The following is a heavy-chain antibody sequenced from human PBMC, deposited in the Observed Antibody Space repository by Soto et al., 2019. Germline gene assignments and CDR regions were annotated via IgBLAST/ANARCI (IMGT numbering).Heavy chain of an antibody. CDR2: ISRSGGTS. V-gene: IGHV3-23*01. Sequence: GGSLRLSCAAARFTFRNYAMSWVRQAPGKGLEWVSAISRSGGTSYYADSVKGRFTISRDNAKNTLYHQMDNLRAEDTAVYYCARGDCSAAGCYIHYYYGMDVWGQGTTVTVSS. J-gene: IGHJ6*02. D-gene: IGHD2-2*02. CDR1: RFTFRNYA. CDR3: ARGDCSAAGCYIHYYYGMDV.